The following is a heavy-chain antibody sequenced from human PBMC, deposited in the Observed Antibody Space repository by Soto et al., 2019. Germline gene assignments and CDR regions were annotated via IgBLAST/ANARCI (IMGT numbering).Heavy chain of an antibody. CDR1: GYTFTAHS. V-gene: IGHV1-3*01. Sequence: VQLVQSGTEVKEPGASVRVSCKAAGYTFTAHSLHWARQAPGPCLEWMGWIIVSHDWPRYAPQFQGRLTFETDTIGTTYYMHLTRLTTDDTAVYFCAREPEDGVTGEYWGQGTHVVVSS. D-gene: IGHD2-8*01. CDR3: AREPEDGVTGEY. CDR2: IIVSHDWP. J-gene: IGHJ4*02.